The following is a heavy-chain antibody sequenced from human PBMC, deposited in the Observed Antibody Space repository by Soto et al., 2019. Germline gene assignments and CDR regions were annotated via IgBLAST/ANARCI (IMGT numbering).Heavy chain of an antibody. CDR2: ISYDGSNK. V-gene: IGHV3-30-3*01. CDR3: ARDRGMTTVTAWFDP. J-gene: IGHJ5*02. D-gene: IGHD4-17*01. Sequence: GGSLRLSCAASGFTFSSYAMHWVRQAPGKGLEWVAVISYDGSNKYYADSVKGRFTISRDNSKNTLYLQMNSLRAEDTAVYYCARDRGMTTVTAWFDPWGQGTLVTVSS. CDR1: GFTFSSYA.